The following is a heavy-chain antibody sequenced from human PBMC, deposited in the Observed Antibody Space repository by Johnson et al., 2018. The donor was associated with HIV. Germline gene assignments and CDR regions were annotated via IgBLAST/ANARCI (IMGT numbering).Heavy chain of an antibody. CDR2: IKRKADGGTT. Sequence: MLLVESGGGLVKPGGSLRLSCTVSGFSFSDAWMSWVRQAPGKGLEWVGRIKRKADGGTTDYAAPVKGRFSVSRDNSKNTLYLQMNSLRAEDTAVYYCAKPPLITMIVVVADGANAFDIWGQGTRVTVSA. D-gene: IGHD3-22*01. CDR3: AKPPLITMIVVVADGANAFDI. CDR1: GFSFSDAW. V-gene: IGHV3-15*01. J-gene: IGHJ3*02.